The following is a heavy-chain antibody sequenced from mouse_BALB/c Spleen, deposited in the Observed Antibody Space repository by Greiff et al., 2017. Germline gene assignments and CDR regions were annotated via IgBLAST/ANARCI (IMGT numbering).Heavy chain of an antibody. Sequence: DVKLVESGGGLVQPGGSRKLSCAASGFTFSSFGMHWVRQAPEKGLEWVAYISSGSSTIYYADTVKGRFTISRDNPKNTLFLQMTSLRSEDTAMYYCARSALRLHAMDYWGQGTSVTVSS. CDR2: ISSGSSTI. J-gene: IGHJ4*01. CDR1: GFTFSSFG. CDR3: ARSALRLHAMDY. V-gene: IGHV5-17*02. D-gene: IGHD1-2*01.